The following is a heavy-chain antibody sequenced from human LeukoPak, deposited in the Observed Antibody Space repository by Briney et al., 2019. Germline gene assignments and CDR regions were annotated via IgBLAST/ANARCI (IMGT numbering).Heavy chain of an antibody. Sequence: PSETLSLTCAVYGGSFSGYYWSWIRQPPGKGLEWIGEINHSGSTSYNPSLKSRVTISVDTSKNQFSLKLSSVTAADTAVYYCARYPKPSYYYYGMDVWGQGTTVTVSS. V-gene: IGHV4-34*01. CDR2: INHSGST. CDR3: ARYPKPSYYYYGMDV. J-gene: IGHJ6*02. CDR1: GGSFSGYY.